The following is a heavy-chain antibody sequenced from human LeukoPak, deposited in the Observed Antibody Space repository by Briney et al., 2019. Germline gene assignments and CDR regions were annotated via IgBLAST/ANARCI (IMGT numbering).Heavy chain of an antibody. CDR3: ARKAVAGTVFDY. J-gene: IGHJ4*02. V-gene: IGHV3-48*02. D-gene: IGHD6-19*01. Sequence: GGSLRLSCAASGFTFSSYSMNWVRQAPGKGLEWVSYISTRSSTIYYADSVKGRFTISRDNAKNSLYLQMNSLRDEDTAVYYCARKAVAGTVFDYWGQGILVTVSS. CDR1: GFTFSSYS. CDR2: ISTRSSTI.